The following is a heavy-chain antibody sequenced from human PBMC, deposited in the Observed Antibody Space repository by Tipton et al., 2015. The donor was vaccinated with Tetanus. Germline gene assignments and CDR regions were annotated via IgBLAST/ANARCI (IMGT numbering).Heavy chain of an antibody. CDR1: GGSISSGGYY. D-gene: IGHD1-26*01. J-gene: IGHJ4*02. CDR2: IYNSGST. CDR3: ARDQARGARGWNYFDY. V-gene: IGHV4-31*03. Sequence: LRLSCTVSGGSISSGGYYWSWIRQHPGKGLEWIGDIYNSGSTYYNPSLKSRVTISVDTSKNQFSLKLNSVTAADPAVYFCARDQARGARGWNYFDYWGQGTQVTVSS.